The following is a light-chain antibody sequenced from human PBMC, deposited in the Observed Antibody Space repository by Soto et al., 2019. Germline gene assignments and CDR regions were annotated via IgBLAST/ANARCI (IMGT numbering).Light chain of an antibody. V-gene: IGKV3-20*01. CDR3: QKYENWPRT. CDR1: QSVSSSY. J-gene: IGKJ1*01. CDR2: SAS. Sequence: ELVLTQSPGTLSLSPGESATLSCRGSQSVSSSYLAWYQQKPGQAPRLLIYSASRRATGLPGRLSGSGSGTDLTLTISRLESDDFAVYYCQKYENWPRTCGQGTKVDI.